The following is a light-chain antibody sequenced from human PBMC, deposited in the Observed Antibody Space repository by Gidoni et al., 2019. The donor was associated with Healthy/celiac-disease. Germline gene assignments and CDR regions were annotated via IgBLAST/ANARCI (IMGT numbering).Light chain of an antibody. CDR2: AAS. J-gene: IGKJ1*01. Sequence: AIQMTPSPSSLSASVGDRVTITCRASQSIRKDLGWYQQKPGKAPKLLIYAASSLQSGVPSRFSGSGSGTDFTLTISSLQPEDFATYYCLQDYNYPLTFGQGTKVEIK. CDR3: LQDYNYPLT. V-gene: IGKV1-6*01. CDR1: QSIRKD.